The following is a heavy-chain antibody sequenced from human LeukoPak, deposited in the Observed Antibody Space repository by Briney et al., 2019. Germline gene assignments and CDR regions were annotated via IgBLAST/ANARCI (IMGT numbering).Heavy chain of an antibody. Sequence: GESLKISCKGSGYSFTSYWIGWVRQMPGKGLEWMGIIYPGDSDTRYSPSFEGQVTISADKSISTAYLQRSSLKASDTAMYYCVRHKEKQQLVVELWDYWGQGTLVTVSS. D-gene: IGHD6-13*01. V-gene: IGHV5-51*01. J-gene: IGHJ4*02. CDR3: VRHKEKQQLVVELWDY. CDR1: GYSFTSYW. CDR2: IYPGDSDT.